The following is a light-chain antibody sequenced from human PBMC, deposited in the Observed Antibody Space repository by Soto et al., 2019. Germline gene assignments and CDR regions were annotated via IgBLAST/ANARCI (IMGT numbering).Light chain of an antibody. CDR3: QQNNNYWT. CDR1: QSISYW. Sequence: DIQMTQSPSTLSASVGDRVTITCRASQSISYWSAWYQQKPGKAPNLLIYKASSLESGVPSRFSGSGSGTEFTLTISSLQPDDFATYYCQQNNNYWTCGQGTKVEIK. J-gene: IGKJ1*01. CDR2: KAS. V-gene: IGKV1-5*03.